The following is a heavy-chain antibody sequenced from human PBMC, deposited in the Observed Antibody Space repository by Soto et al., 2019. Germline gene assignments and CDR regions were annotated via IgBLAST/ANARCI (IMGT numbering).Heavy chain of an antibody. J-gene: IGHJ6*02. CDR2: IYYSGST. D-gene: IGHD3-3*01. CDR1: GGSISSGDYY. V-gene: IGHV4-30-4*01. CDR3: ARDYDFWSGPNYGMDV. Sequence: QVQLQDLGPGLVKPSQTLSLTCTVSGGSISSGDYYWSWIRQPPGKGLEWIGYIYYSGSTYYNPSLKSRVTIPVDTSKNQFSLKLSSVTAADTAVYYCARDYDFWSGPNYGMDVWGQGTTVTVSS.